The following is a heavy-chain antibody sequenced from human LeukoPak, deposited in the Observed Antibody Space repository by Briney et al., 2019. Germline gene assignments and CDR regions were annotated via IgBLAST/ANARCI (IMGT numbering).Heavy chain of an antibody. CDR1: GFTFSSYG. J-gene: IGHJ6*02. Sequence: GGSLRLSCAASGFTFSSYGMHWVRQAPGKGLEWVAVISYDGSNKYYADSVKGRFTIYRDNSKNTLYLQMNSLRAEDTAVYYCAKDGGYYYDSSGYYYGDQPHYYYYYYGMDVWGQGTTVTVSS. D-gene: IGHD3-22*01. V-gene: IGHV3-30*18. CDR3: AKDGGYYYDSSGYYYGDQPHYYYYYYGMDV. CDR2: ISYDGSNK.